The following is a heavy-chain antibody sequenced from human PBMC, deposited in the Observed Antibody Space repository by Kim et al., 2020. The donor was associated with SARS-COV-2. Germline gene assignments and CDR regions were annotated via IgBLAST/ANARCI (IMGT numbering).Heavy chain of an antibody. V-gene: IGHV4-34*01. CDR1: GGSFSGYY. D-gene: IGHD5-12*01. Sequence: SETLSLTCAVYGGSFSGYYWSWIRQPPGKGLEWIGEINHSGSTNYNPSLKSRVTISVDTSKNQFSLKLSSVTAADTAVYYCARGPQYSGYDYRLGGYYYYGMDVWGQGTTVTVSS. J-gene: IGHJ6*02. CDR2: INHSGST. CDR3: ARGPQYSGYDYRLGGYYYYGMDV.